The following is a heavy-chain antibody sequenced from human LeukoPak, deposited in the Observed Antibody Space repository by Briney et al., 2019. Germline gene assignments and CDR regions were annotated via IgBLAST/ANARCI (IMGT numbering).Heavy chain of an antibody. J-gene: IGHJ4*02. Sequence: GGSLRLSCAASGFTISSYDMTWVRQAPGKGLEWVSVIYTSGTTSYTDSVRGRFTISRDSSTNTVYFQMNSLRDEDTAVYHCANEDGRWGQGTLVTVFS. V-gene: IGHV3-66*01. CDR3: ANEDGR. CDR2: IYTSGTT. CDR1: GFTISSYD.